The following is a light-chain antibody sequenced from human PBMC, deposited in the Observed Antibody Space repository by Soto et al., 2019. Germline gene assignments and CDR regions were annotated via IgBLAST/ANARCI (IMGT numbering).Light chain of an antibody. V-gene: IGKV3-20*01. CDR3: QHYGSSPPFT. CDR1: QSISNN. Sequence: EIVFTQSPGTLSLSPGERAILSCRASQSISNNLAWYRQKPGQAPKILLYGASTRATGIPDRFSGSGSGTDFTLTISRLEPEDFAVYYCQHYGSSPPFTFGPGTKVDIK. J-gene: IGKJ3*01. CDR2: GAS.